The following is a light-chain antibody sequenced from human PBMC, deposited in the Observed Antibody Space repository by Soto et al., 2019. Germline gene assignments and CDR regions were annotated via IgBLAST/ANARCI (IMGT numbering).Light chain of an antibody. CDR3: QQYNNLPRT. CDR2: DAS. V-gene: IGKV1-33*01. J-gene: IGKJ4*01. CDR1: QDTSNY. Sequence: DIQMTQSPSSLSASVGDRVTITCQSSQDTSNYLNWYQQKPGKAPQLLIYDASNLETGVPSRFSGSGSCTDFTFTISSRQPEDSATYYCQQYNNLPRTFGGGTKVEIK.